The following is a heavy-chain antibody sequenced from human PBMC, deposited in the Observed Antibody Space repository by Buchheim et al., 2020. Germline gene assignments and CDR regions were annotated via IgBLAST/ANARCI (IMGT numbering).Heavy chain of an antibody. V-gene: IGHV3-7*01. D-gene: IGHD6-13*01. CDR1: GFTFSSSW. Sequence: VQLVESGGGLVQPGESLRLSCAASGFTFSSSWMSWVRQAPGKGLEWVANIKQDGSEKYYVDSVKGRFTISRDNAKNSVYLQMNSLRAEDTAVYYCARDRCSSTTTRGCVHFQHWGQGTL. J-gene: IGHJ1*01. CDR3: ARDRCSSTTTRGCVHFQH. CDR2: IKQDGSEK.